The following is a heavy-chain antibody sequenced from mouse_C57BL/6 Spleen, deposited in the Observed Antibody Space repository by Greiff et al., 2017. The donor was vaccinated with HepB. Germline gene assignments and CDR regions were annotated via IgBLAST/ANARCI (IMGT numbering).Heavy chain of an antibody. J-gene: IGHJ3*01. Sequence: EVQVVESGGGLVQPGGSMKLSCVASGFTFSNYWMNWVRQSPEKGLEWVAQIRLKSDNYATHYAESVKGRFTISRDDSKSSVYLQMNNLRAEDTGIYYCTYYYGSSSFAYWGQGTLVTVSA. CDR1: GFTFSNYW. V-gene: IGHV6-3*01. CDR2: IRLKSDNYAT. CDR3: TYYYGSSSFAY. D-gene: IGHD1-1*01.